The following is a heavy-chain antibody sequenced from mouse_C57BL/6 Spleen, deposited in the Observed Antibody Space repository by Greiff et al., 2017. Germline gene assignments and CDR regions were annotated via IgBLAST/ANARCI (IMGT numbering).Heavy chain of an antibody. J-gene: IGHJ3*01. Sequence: VQLQQSGPELVKPGASVKISCKASGYTFTDYYMNWVKQSHGKSLEWIGDINPNNGGTSYNQKFKGKATLTVDKSYSTAYMELRSLTSEDSAVYYCAREWAIYYPDWGQGTLVTVSA. D-gene: IGHD1-1*01. CDR2: INPNNGGT. V-gene: IGHV1-26*01. CDR1: GYTFTDYY. CDR3: AREWAIYYPD.